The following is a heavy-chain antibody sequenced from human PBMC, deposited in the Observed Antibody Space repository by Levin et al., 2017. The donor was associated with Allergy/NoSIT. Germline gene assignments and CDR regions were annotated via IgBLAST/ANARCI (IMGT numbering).Heavy chain of an antibody. V-gene: IGHV4-39*01. J-gene: IGHJ6*02. D-gene: IGHD6-19*01. Sequence: SQTLSLTCTVSGGSISSSSYYWGWIRQPPGKGLEWIGSIYYSGSTYYNPSLKSRVTISVDTAKNQFSLKLSSVTAADTAVYYCARHFSRAAVGVLKQWLVPYYYYGMDVWGQGTTVTVSS. CDR3: ARHFSRAAVGVLKQWLVPYYYYGMDV. CDR1: GGSISSSSYY. CDR2: IYYSGST.